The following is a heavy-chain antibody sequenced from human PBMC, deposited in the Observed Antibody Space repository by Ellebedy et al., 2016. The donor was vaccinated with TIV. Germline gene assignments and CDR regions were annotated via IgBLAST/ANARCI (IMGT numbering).Heavy chain of an antibody. V-gene: IGHV4-31*03. CDR2: IYYSGIT. Sequence: SETLSLTXTVSGGSMNSGNFYWTWIRQHPGKGLEWIGYIYYSGITYYNPSLKSRITISIDTSNNQFSLSLSSVTAADTAIYYCARGLYMDVWGKGTAVTVSS. CDR3: ARGLYMDV. J-gene: IGHJ6*03. CDR1: GGSMNSGNFY.